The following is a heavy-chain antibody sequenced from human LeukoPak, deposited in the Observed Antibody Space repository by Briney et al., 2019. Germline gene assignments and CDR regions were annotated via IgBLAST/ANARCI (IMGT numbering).Heavy chain of an antibody. V-gene: IGHV3-33*01. CDR3: TSWGDTTAEYFQR. J-gene: IGHJ1*01. Sequence: QPGGSLRLSCAASGFTFSSYGMHWVRQAPGKGLEWVAVIWYDGSNKYYADSVKGRFTISRDNSKNTLYLQMNSLRVEDTAVYYCTSWGDTTAEYFQRWGQGTLVTVSS. CDR1: GFTFSSYG. D-gene: IGHD2-21*02. CDR2: IWYDGSNK.